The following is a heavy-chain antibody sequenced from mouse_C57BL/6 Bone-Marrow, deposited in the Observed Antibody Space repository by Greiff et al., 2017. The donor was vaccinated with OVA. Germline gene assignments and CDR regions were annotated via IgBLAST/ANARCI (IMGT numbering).Heavy chain of an antibody. CDR3: AALRRGYYFDY. J-gene: IGHJ2*01. V-gene: IGHV1-82*01. CDR2: IYPGDGDT. D-gene: IGHD2-12*01. Sequence: VQLQQSGPELVKPGASVKISCKASGYAFSSSWMNWVKQRPGQGLEWIGRIYPGDGDTNYNGKFKGKATLTADKSSSTAYMQLSSLTSEDSAVYYWAALRRGYYFDYWGQGTTLTVSS. CDR1: GYAFSSSW.